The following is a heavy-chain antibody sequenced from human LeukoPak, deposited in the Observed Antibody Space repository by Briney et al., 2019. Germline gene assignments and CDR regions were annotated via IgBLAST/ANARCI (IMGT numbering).Heavy chain of an antibody. D-gene: IGHD3-22*01. CDR2: ISYDGSNK. J-gene: IGHJ4*02. CDR1: GFTFSSYA. Sequence: GRSLRLSCAASGFTFSSYAMHWVRQAPGKGLEWVAVISYDGSNKYYADSVKGRFTISRDNSKNTLYLQMNSLRAEDTAVYYCARDRYYYDSSGYGYWGQGTLVTVSS. V-gene: IGHV3-30-3*01. CDR3: ARDRYYYDSSGYGY.